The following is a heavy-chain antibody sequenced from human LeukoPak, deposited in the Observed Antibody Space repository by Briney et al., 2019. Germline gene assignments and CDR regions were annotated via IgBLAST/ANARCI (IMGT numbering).Heavy chain of an antibody. CDR3: ARVGTCSSTSCTEAHLAFDI. J-gene: IGHJ3*02. CDR2: ISSSSSYI. CDR1: GFTFSSYS. D-gene: IGHD2-2*01. Sequence: GRSLRLSCAASGFTFSSYSMNWVRQAPGKGLEWVSSISSSSSYIYYADSVKGRFTISRDNAKNSLYLQMNSLRAEDTAVYYCARVGTCSSTSCTEAHLAFDIWGQGTMVTVSS. V-gene: IGHV3-21*01.